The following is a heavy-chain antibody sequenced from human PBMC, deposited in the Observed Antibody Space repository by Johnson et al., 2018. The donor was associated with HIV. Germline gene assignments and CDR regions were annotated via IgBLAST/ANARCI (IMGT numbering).Heavy chain of an antibody. D-gene: IGHD6-19*01. V-gene: IGHV3-13*01. CDR1: GFTFSDYY. CDR2: IGTAGDT. CDR3: ARVLADGWFSYDVFDI. Sequence: VQLVESGGGLVKPGGSLRLSCAASGFTFSDYYMSWIRQAPGKGLEWVSAIGTAGDTYYPGSVKGRFTISRENAKNTLYLQMNSLRAEDTAVYYCARVLADGWFSYDVFDIWGQGTMVTVSS. J-gene: IGHJ3*02.